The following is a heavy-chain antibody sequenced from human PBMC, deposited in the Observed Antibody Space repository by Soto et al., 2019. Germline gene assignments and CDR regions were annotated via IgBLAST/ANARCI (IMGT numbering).Heavy chain of an antibody. Sequence: GGSLRLSCAASGFTFNIYGMHWVRQSPDKGLEWVALISYDGSNQYYADSVKGRFTISRDNSKNTLFLQMNSLRADDTAVYYCAKDQASGQGSFDSWGQGTLVTVSS. CDR2: ISYDGSNQ. CDR3: AKDQASGQGSFDS. CDR1: GFTFNIYG. V-gene: IGHV3-30*18. J-gene: IGHJ4*02.